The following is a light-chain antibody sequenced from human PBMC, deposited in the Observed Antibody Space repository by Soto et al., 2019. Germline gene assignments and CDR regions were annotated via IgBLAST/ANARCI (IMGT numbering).Light chain of an antibody. CDR1: NSDVGGYNY. J-gene: IGLJ1*01. CDR3: SSYTSISTLYV. Sequence: QSVLTQPASVSGSPGQSITISCTGTNSDVGGYNYVSWYRQHPGKAPELMIYEVSHRPSGVSNRFSGSKSDNTASLTISGLQAEDEADYYCSSYTSISTLYVFGTGTKVT. V-gene: IGLV2-14*01. CDR2: EVS.